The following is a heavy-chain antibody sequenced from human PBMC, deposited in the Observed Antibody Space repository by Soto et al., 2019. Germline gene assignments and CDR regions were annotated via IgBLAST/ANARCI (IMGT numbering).Heavy chain of an antibody. J-gene: IGHJ4*02. CDR3: ANHRGFLVTQYFFDY. V-gene: IGHV3-23*01. D-gene: IGHD2-21*02. CDR2: ISNSGGST. CDR1: GFTFKNYA. Sequence: GWSLRLSCAASGFTFKNYAMSWVRQAPGKGLEWVSSISNSGGSTYYADSVQGRFTISRDNSKNTLSLQMNSLRAEDTAIYYCANHRGFLVTQYFFDYWGQGTLVTVS.